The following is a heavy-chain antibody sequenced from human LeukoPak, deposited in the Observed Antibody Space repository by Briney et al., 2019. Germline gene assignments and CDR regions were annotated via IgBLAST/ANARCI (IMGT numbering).Heavy chain of an antibody. Sequence: GGSLRLSCXASGFTFSSYSMNWVRQAPGKGLEWVSSISSSSSYIYYADSVKGRFTISRDNAKNSLYLQMNSLRAEDTAVYYCARDRVVDYGGATPFDYWGQGTLVTVSS. V-gene: IGHV3-21*01. D-gene: IGHD1-26*01. CDR2: ISSSSSYI. CDR1: GFTFSSYS. J-gene: IGHJ4*02. CDR3: ARDRVVDYGGATPFDY.